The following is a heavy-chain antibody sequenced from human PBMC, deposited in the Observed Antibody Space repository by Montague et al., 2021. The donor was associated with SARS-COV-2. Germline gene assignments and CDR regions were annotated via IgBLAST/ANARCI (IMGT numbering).Heavy chain of an antibody. D-gene: IGHD3-3*01. CDR1: GGSISSSSYY. V-gene: IGHV4-39*01. CDR3: ARLNFRITIFGVVRSRVFDY. J-gene: IGHJ4*02. CDR2: IYYSGST. Sequence: TLSLTGTVSGGSISSSSYYWGWIRQPPGKGLEWIGSIYYSGSTYYNPSLKSRVTISVDTSKNQFSLKLSSVTAADTAVYYCARLNFRITIFGVVRSRVFDYWGQGTLVTVSS.